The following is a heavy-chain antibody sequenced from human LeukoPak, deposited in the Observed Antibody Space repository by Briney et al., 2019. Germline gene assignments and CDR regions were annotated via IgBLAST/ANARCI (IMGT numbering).Heavy chain of an antibody. CDR2: ISYDGSNK. CDR3: ARWLTEGWFDP. V-gene: IGHV3-30-3*01. CDR1: GFTFSSYT. Sequence: GSLRLSCAASGFTFSSYTMHWVRQAPGKGLEWVALISYDGSNKYYADSVKGRFTISRDNSKNTLYLQMNNLRTEDTAVYYCARWLTEGWFDPWGQGTLVTVSS. J-gene: IGHJ5*02. D-gene: IGHD3-22*01.